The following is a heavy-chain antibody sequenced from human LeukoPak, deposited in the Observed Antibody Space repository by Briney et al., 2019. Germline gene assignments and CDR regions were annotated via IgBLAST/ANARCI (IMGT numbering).Heavy chain of an antibody. D-gene: IGHD6-13*01. CDR2: INHSGST. Sequence: PSETLSLTCAVSGGSISSGGYSWSWIRQPPGKGLEWIGEINHSGSTNYNPSLKSRVTISVDTSKNQFSLKLSSVTAADTAVYYCARLAAAGDSYYYYGMDVWGQGTTVTVSS. CDR1: GGSISSGGYS. V-gene: IGHV4-30-2*01. J-gene: IGHJ6*02. CDR3: ARLAAAGDSYYYYGMDV.